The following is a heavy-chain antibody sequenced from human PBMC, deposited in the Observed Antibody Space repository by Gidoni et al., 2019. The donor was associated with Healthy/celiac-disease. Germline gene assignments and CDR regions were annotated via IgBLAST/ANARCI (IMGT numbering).Heavy chain of an antibody. V-gene: IGHV3-33*01. D-gene: IGHD6-13*01. CDR2: IWYDGSNK. J-gene: IGHJ5*02. CDR3: ARDRSQIRIAAAVVEIDP. Sequence: TFSSYGMHWVRQAPGKGLEWVAVIWYDGSNKYYADSVKGRFTISRDNSKNTLYLQMNSLRAEDTAVYYCARDRSQIRIAAAVVEIDPWGQGTLVTVSS. CDR1: TFSSYG.